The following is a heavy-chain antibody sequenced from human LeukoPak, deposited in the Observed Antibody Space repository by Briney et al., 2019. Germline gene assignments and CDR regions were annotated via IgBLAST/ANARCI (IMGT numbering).Heavy chain of an antibody. CDR2: ISAYNGNT. CDR1: GYTFTSYG. J-gene: IGHJ3*02. D-gene: IGHD2-2*01. V-gene: IGHV1-18*01. CDR3: ARVVVVPAAMGSFDI. Sequence: GASVKVSCKASGYTFTSYGISWVRQAPGQGLEWMGWISAYNGNTNYAQKLQGRVTMTTDTSTGTAYMELRSLRSDDTAVYYCARVVVVPAAMGSFDIWGQGTMVTVSS.